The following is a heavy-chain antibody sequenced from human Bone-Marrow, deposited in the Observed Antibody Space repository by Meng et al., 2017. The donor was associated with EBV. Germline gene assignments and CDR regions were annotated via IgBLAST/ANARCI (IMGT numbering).Heavy chain of an antibody. V-gene: IGHV4-61*01. CDR2: SYDTGTT. CDR1: GVSVNSGTYH. CDR3: AKSRSSTPGIVDD. J-gene: IGHJ4*02. Sequence: QLPESVPGLVKPSDTLPRSCCVAGVSVNSGTYHWSWIRQSPGKGLELIGYSYDTGTTIYNPSLNSRVTILLETSKNQFSLRLHSVTTADTAVYYCAKSRSSTPGIVDDWGQGTLVTVSS. D-gene: IGHD2/OR15-2a*01.